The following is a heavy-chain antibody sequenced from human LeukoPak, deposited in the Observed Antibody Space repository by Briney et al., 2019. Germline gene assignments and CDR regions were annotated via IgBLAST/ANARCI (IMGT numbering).Heavy chain of an antibody. CDR1: GGTFSSYA. Sequence: ASVKVSCKASGGTFSSYAISWVRQAPGQGLEWMGWISAYNGNTNYAQKLQGRVTMTTDTSTNTAYMELRSLRSDDTAVYYCARGTLLRHFDWLRPLGSLHYWGQGTLVTVSS. CDR3: ARGTLLRHFDWLRPLGSLHY. V-gene: IGHV1-18*01. D-gene: IGHD3-9*01. J-gene: IGHJ4*02. CDR2: ISAYNGNT.